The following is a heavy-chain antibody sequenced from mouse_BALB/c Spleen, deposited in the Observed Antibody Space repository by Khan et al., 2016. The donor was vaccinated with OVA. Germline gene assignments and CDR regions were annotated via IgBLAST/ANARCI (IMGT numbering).Heavy chain of an antibody. J-gene: IGHJ4*01. CDR1: GFSLTNYG. D-gene: IGHD2-4*01. CDR3: ARQPYYHYNVMDY. CDR2: IWSDGST. V-gene: IGHV2-6-1*01. Sequence: QVQLKESGPGLVAPSQSLSITCTISGFSLTNYGAHWVRQPPGKGLEWLVVIWSDGSTTYNSALKSRLTITKDNSKSQVFLEMNSLQTDDTAIYFCARQPYYHYNVMDYWGQGTSVTVSS.